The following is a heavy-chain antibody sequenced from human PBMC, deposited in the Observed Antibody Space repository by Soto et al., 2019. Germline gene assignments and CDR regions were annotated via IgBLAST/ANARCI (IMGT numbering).Heavy chain of an antibody. CDR2: IDPSDSYT. V-gene: IGHV5-10-1*01. CDR3: ARQISLHYYDSSGYYLDY. CDR1: GYSFTSYW. J-gene: IGHJ4*02. Sequence: PGESLKISCKGSGYSFTSYWISWVRQMPGKGLEWMGRIDPSDSYTNYSPSFQGHVTISADKSISTAYLQWSSLKASDTAMYYCARQISLHYYDSSGYYLDYWGQGTRVIGSS. D-gene: IGHD3-22*01.